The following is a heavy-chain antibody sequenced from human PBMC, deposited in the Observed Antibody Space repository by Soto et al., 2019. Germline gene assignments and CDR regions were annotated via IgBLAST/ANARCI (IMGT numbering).Heavy chain of an antibody. CDR3: ARGRDGDY. Sequence: QVHLVQSGAEVKKPGASVKVSCKGSGYIFTTYGITWVRQAPGQGLEWMGWISAHNGNTNYAQKLQGRVTVTRDTSTSTAYMELRNLRSDDTAVYYCARGRDGDYWGQGALVIVSS. CDR2: ISAHNGNT. J-gene: IGHJ4*02. V-gene: IGHV1-18*01. CDR1: GYIFTTYG. D-gene: IGHD6-6*01.